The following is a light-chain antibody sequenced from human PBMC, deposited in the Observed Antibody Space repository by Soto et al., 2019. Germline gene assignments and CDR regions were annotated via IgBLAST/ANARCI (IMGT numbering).Light chain of an antibody. CDR2: EVS. CDR1: SSDVGSYNR. V-gene: IGLV2-18*02. Sequence: QSVLTQPPSVSGSPGQSVAVSCTGTSSDVGSYNRVSWYQQPPGTAPKLIIYEVSNRPSGVPDRFSGSKSGNTASLTISGLQAGDEADYYCSSFTSSTTYVFGTGTKVTVL. J-gene: IGLJ1*01. CDR3: SSFTSSTTYV.